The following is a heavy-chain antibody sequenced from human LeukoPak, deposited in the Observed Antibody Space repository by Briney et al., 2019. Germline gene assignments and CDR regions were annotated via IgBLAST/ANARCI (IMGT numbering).Heavy chain of an antibody. CDR2: ISSSGCTI. CDR3: ARDTMVRGEGYYYYYGMDV. Sequence: PGGSLRLSCAASGFTFSDYYMSWIRQAPGKGLEWVSYISSSGCTIYYADSVKGRFTISRDNAKNSLYLQMNSLRAEDTAVYYCARDTMVRGEGYYYYYGMDVWGQGTTVTVSS. CDR1: GFTFSDYY. D-gene: IGHD3-10*01. J-gene: IGHJ6*02. V-gene: IGHV3-11*01.